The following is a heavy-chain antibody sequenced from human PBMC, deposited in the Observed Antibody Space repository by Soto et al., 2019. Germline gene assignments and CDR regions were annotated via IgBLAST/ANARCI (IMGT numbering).Heavy chain of an antibody. Sequence: ASVKVSCKASGGTFSSYTISWVRQAPGQGLEWMGRISANNGITNYAQKLQGRVTMTTDTSTSTAYMELRSLRSDDTAVYYCARDAPTIAAQDDYWGQGTLVTVS. V-gene: IGHV1-18*01. CDR3: ARDAPTIAAQDDY. CDR2: ISANNGIT. CDR1: GGTFSSYT. D-gene: IGHD6-13*01. J-gene: IGHJ4*02.